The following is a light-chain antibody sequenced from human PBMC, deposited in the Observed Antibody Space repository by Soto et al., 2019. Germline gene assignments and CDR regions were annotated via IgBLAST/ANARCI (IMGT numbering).Light chain of an antibody. CDR1: QSVSSY. CDR3: QQRSNWPPGYT. V-gene: IGKV3-11*01. Sequence: EIVLTQSLATLSLSPGERATLSCRASQSVSSYLAWYQQKPGQAPRLLIYDASNRATGIPARFSGRGSGTDFTLTISSLEPEDFAIYYCQQRSNWPPGYTFGQGTKLEIK. J-gene: IGKJ2*01. CDR2: DAS.